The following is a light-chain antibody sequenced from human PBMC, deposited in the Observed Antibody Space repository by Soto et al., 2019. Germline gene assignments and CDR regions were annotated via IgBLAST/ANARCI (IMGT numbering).Light chain of an antibody. CDR3: QTWGSGIVV. CDR2: LNSDGSH. V-gene: IGLV4-69*01. CDR1: SGHSNYA. J-gene: IGLJ2*01. Sequence: QSVLTQSPSASASLGASVKLTCTLSSGHSNYAIAWHQQQSEKGPRYLMKLNSDGSHSKGDGIPDRFSGSSSGAERYLTISSRQSEDEADYDCQTWGSGIVVFGGGTKVTVL.